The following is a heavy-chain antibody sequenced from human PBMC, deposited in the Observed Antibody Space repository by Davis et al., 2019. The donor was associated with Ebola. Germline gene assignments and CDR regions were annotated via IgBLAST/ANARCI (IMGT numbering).Heavy chain of an antibody. V-gene: IGHV3-53*01. CDR3: ASRPYYYDSSYGMDV. CDR2: IYSGGST. J-gene: IGHJ6*04. D-gene: IGHD3-22*01. CDR1: GFTVSSNY. Sequence: GESLKISCAASGFTVSSNYMSWVRQAPGKGLEWVSVIYSGGSTYYADSVKGRFTISRDNSKNTLYLQMNSLRAEDTAVYYCASRPYYYDSSYGMDVWGKGTTVTVSS.